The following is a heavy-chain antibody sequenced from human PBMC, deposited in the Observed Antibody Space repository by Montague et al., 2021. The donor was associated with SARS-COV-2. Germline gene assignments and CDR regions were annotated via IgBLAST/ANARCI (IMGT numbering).Heavy chain of an antibody. CDR1: GDSVSSTTYY. Sequence: SETLSLTYTVSGDSVSSTTYYWAWIRQPPGKGLEYIGTIYYSGSSYHNPSLKSRVAMSVDTSKNQFSLKLDSVTAADTAVYYCARVGGGRTFYYWGQGILVTVSS. D-gene: IGHD3-16*01. CDR3: ARVGGGRTFYY. CDR2: IYYSGSS. J-gene: IGHJ4*02. V-gene: IGHV4-39*07.